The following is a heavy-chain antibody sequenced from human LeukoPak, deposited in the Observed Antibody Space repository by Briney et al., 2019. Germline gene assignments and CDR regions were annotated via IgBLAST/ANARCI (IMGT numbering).Heavy chain of an antibody. CDR3: VRRAYGSGSYPADY. CDR1: GGSISSDSYY. V-gene: IGHV4-39*01. CDR2: IYYSGST. Sequence: PSETLSLTCTVSGGSISSDSYYWGWIRQPPGKGLVWLGSIYYSGSTYYNPSLKSRVTLSVDTSKNQFSLKLTAVTAADTSMYYCVRRAYGSGSYPADYWGQGTLVTVSS. D-gene: IGHD3-10*01. J-gene: IGHJ4*02.